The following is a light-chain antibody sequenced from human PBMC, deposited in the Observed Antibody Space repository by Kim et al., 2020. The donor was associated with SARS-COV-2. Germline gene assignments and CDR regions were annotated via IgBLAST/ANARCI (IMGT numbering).Light chain of an antibody. Sequence: QLVLTQSPSASASLGASVRLTCTLNRGHTTYAIAWHQQLPGKGPRYLMTVNSDGSHNKGDGIPDRCSGSSSGPERYLIIASLQSDDEADYYCQTWDTGTWVFGGGTELTVL. CDR2: VNSDGSH. V-gene: IGLV4-69*01. J-gene: IGLJ3*02. CDR3: QTWDTGTWV. CDR1: RGHTTYA.